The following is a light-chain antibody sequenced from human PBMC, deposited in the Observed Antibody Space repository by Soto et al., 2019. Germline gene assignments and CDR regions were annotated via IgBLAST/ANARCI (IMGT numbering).Light chain of an antibody. CDR1: SSNIGTYS. CDR2: SDN. V-gene: IGLV1-44*01. Sequence: QSVLTQPPSASGTPGQRVTISCSGSSSNIGTYSVSWYQQFPGTAARLLIYSDNQRPSGVPDRFAASKSGASASLAISGLQSEDEADFYCAAWDDSLNGCVFGTGTKLTL. J-gene: IGLJ1*01. CDR3: AAWDDSLNGCV.